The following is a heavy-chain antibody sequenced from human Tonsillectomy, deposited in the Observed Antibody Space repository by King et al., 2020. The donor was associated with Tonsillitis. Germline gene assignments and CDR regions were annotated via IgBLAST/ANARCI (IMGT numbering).Heavy chain of an antibody. D-gene: IGHD3-10*01. CDR3: ARDRRGGYGSGSYYNYYYYYYGMDV. V-gene: IGHV6-1*01. Sequence: VQLQQSGPGLVKPSQTLSLTCAISGDSVSSNSAAWNWIRQSPSRGLEWLGRTYYRSKWYNDYAVSVKSRITINPDTSKNQFSLQLNSVTPEDTAVYYCARDRRGGYGSGSYYNYYYYYYGMDVWGQGTTVTVSS. J-gene: IGHJ6*02. CDR1: GDSVSSNSAA. CDR2: TYYRSKWYN.